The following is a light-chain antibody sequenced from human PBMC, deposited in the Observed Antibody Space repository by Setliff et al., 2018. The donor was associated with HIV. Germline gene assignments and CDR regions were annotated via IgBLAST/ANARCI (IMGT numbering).Light chain of an antibody. J-gene: IGLJ1*01. CDR3: VLYMGSGISV. CDR1: SGSVSTSYY. V-gene: IGLV8-61*01. Sequence: QTVVTQEPSFSVSPGGTVTLTCGLSSGSVSTSYYPSWYQQTPGQAPRTLIYSTNTRSSGVPDRFSGSILGNKAALTITGAQADDESDYYCVLYMGSGISVFGTGTKATV. CDR2: STN.